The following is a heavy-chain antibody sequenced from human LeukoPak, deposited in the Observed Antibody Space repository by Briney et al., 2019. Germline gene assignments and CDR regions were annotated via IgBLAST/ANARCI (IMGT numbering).Heavy chain of an antibody. Sequence: SETLSLTCAVYGGSFSGYYWSWIRQPPGKGLEWIGEINHSGSTNYNPSLKSRVTISVDTSKNQFSLKLSSVTAADTAVYYCAREGPFGSGSYRLGHTSFDYWGQGTLVTVSS. J-gene: IGHJ4*02. D-gene: IGHD3-10*01. CDR3: AREGPFGSGSYRLGHTSFDY. CDR1: GGSFSGYY. CDR2: INHSGST. V-gene: IGHV4-34*01.